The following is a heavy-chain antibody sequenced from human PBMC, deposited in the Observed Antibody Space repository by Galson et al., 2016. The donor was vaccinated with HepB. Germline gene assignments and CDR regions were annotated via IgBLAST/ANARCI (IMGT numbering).Heavy chain of an antibody. Sequence: SLRLSCAASGFTFSNFGMHWVRQAPGKGLEWVAVISSSGGVEYYADSVKGRFTISRDNSKTTLYLQMNSLRPEDTAVYHCARVEFIVGDTYAYWGQGALVTVSS. V-gene: IGHV3-30*03. J-gene: IGHJ4*02. CDR1: GFTFSNFG. CDR2: ISSSGGVE. CDR3: ARVEFIVGDTYAY. D-gene: IGHD1-26*01.